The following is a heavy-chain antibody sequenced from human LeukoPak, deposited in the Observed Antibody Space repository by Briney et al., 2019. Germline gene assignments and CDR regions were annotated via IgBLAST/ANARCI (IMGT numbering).Heavy chain of an antibody. CDR3: ARHNRGYDLFER. CDR1: GGSISSYY. CDR2: IYYSGNT. J-gene: IGHJ4*02. Sequence: SETLSLTCTVSGGSISSYYWSWIRQPPGKGLEWIGYIYYSGNTNYNPSLKSRVTISVDTSKNQFSLKLSSVTAADTAVYYCARHNRGYDLFERWGQGTLVTVSS. V-gene: IGHV4-59*01. D-gene: IGHD5-12*01.